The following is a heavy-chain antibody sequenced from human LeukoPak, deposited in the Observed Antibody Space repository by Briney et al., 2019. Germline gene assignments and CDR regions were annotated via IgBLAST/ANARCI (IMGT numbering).Heavy chain of an antibody. J-gene: IGHJ3*02. D-gene: IGHD2-2*01. CDR3: ARGHCSSNSCYSADAFDI. CDR1: GGSFSGYY. V-gene: IGHV4-34*01. CDR2: INHSGSH. Sequence: PSETLSLTCAVYGGSFSGYYWSWIRQPPGKGLEWVGEINHSGSHNYTPSLKSRVTISVDTSKNQFSLKLSSVTAADTAVYYCARGHCSSNSCYSADAFDIWGQGTMVTVSS.